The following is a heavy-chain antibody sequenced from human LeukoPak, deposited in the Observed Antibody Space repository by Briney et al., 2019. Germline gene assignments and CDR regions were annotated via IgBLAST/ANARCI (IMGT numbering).Heavy chain of an antibody. Sequence: PSETLSLACSVSGAFTSTDYWSWVWQPPTGGLEWIGYVFYSGNSNYNPNFTSRVTMSVDTSKSQFSLKLTSLSAADTAVYYCARIDHLGFVDQWGQGTLVTVSS. D-gene: IGHD6-25*01. J-gene: IGHJ4*02. CDR2: VFYSGNS. CDR3: ARIDHLGFVDQ. CDR1: GAFTSTDY. V-gene: IGHV4-59*13.